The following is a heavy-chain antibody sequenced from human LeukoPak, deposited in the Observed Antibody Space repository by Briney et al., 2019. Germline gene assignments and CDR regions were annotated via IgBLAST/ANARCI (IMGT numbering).Heavy chain of an antibody. CDR1: GGSISSGGYS. Sequence: SQALSLTCAVSGGSISSGGYSWSWIRQPPGKGLEWIGYIYHSGSTYYNPSLKSRVTISVDRSKNQFSLKLSSVTAADTAVYYCASRTLYGSGRSYFDYWGQGTLVTVSS. V-gene: IGHV4-30-2*01. CDR3: ASRTLYGSGRSYFDY. J-gene: IGHJ4*02. CDR2: IYHSGST. D-gene: IGHD3-10*01.